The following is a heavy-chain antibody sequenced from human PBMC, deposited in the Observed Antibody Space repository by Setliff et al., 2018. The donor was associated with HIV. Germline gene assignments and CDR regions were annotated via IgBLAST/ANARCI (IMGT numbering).Heavy chain of an antibody. Sequence: PSETLSLTCTVSGGSISSSGNYWTWIRQRPGKGLEWIGYIYYTGRTYYHPSLKSRVLISVDTSNNLFSLSLRSVTAADTAVYYCAKISPRGYSDITTGRLTDPFDVWGPGTMVTVSS. J-gene: IGHJ3*01. D-gene: IGHD3-9*01. CDR3: AKISPRGYSDITTGRLTDPFDV. V-gene: IGHV4-31*03. CDR2: IYYTGRT. CDR1: GGSISSSGNY.